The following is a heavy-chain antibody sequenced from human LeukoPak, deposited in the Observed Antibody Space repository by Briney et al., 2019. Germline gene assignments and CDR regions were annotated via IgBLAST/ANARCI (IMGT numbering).Heavy chain of an antibody. CDR1: GGSISSSSFY. Sequence: PSETLSLTCTVSGGSISSSSFYWGWIRQPPGKGLEWIGSIYYSGSTFYNPSLKSRVTISVDTSKNQFSLKLSSVTAADTAVYYCARQGSSSWPNWFDPWGQGTLVTVSS. D-gene: IGHD6-13*01. J-gene: IGHJ5*02. V-gene: IGHV4-39*01. CDR2: IYYSGST. CDR3: ARQGSSSWPNWFDP.